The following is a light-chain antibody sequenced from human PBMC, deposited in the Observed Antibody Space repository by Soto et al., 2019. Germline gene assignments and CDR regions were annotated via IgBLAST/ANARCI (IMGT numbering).Light chain of an antibody. CDR3: SSYAVTNIFV. Sequence: QSALTQPPSASGSPGQSVTISCSGTSSDVGGFNYVSWYQQHPGRAPKVLIYEVNKRPSGVPDRFSGSKSGSTASLTVSGLQAEDEAEYYCSSYAVTNIFVFGTGTQLTVL. V-gene: IGLV2-8*01. CDR1: SSDVGGFNY. CDR2: EVN. J-gene: IGLJ1*01.